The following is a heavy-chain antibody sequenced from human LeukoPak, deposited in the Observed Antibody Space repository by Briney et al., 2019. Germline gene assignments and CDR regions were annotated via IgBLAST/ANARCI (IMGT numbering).Heavy chain of an antibody. CDR3: ARNYGSWPYYFDY. V-gene: IGHV3-53*01. J-gene: IGHJ4*02. Sequence: GGSLRLSCAASGFTVSSNYMSWVRQAPGKGLEWVSVVYSGGSTYYADSVKGRFTISRDYSKNTLYLQMNSLRAEDTAVYYCARNYGSWPYYFDYWGQGTLVTVSS. CDR1: GFTVSSNY. CDR2: VYSGGST. D-gene: IGHD1-26*01.